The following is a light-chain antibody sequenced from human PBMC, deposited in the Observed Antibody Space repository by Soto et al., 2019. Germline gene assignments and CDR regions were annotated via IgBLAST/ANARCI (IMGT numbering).Light chain of an antibody. CDR3: AAWDDSLSGWV. V-gene: IGLV1-47*01. Sequence: QSVLTQPPSASGTPGQRVTISCSGSSSNIRSNYVYWYQQLPGTAPKLLIYRNNQRPSGVPDRFSGSKSGTSASLAISGLRSEDEADYHCAAWDDSLSGWVFGGGIKLTVL. J-gene: IGLJ3*02. CDR2: RNN. CDR1: SSNIRSNY.